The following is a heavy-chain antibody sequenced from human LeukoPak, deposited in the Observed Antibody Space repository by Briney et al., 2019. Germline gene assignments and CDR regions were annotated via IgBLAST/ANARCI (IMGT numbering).Heavy chain of an antibody. J-gene: IGHJ6*03. CDR3: ARHSYYYIDV. Sequence: PGGSLRLSCTASGFTFSGYWMTWVRQAPGKGLEWVANIKQDGSEKHYVDSVRGRFTISRENAKNSLYLQMNSLRAEDTAVYYCARHSYYYIDVWGKGTSVTVSS. CDR1: GFTFSGYW. V-gene: IGHV3-7*01. CDR2: IKQDGSEK.